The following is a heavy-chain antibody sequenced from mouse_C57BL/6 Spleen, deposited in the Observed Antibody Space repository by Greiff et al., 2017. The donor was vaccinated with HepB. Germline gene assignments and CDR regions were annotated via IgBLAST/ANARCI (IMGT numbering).Heavy chain of an antibody. J-gene: IGHJ4*01. Sequence: EVQLQQSGPELVKPGASVKISCKASGYSFTGYYMNWVKQSPEKSLEWIGEINPSTGGTTYNQKFKAKATLTVDKSSSTAYMQLKSLTSEDSAVYYCARTPLGLRGDAMDYWGQGTSVTVSS. CDR2: INPSTGGT. D-gene: IGHD3-3*01. CDR3: ARTPLGLRGDAMDY. V-gene: IGHV1-42*01. CDR1: GYSFTGYY.